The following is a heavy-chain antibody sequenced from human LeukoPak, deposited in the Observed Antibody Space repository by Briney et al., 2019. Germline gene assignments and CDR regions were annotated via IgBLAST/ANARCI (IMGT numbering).Heavy chain of an antibody. CDR1: GITFSSYW. D-gene: IGHD6-19*01. Sequence: GGSLRLSCAASGITFSSYWMSWVRQAQGKGLEWVANIKQDGSEKYYVDSVKGRFTISRDNAKKSLYLQMNSLRAEETAVYYCASVAGPYYYYYYGMDVWGQGTTVTVSS. CDR2: IKQDGSEK. V-gene: IGHV3-7*03. CDR3: ASVAGPYYYYYYGMDV. J-gene: IGHJ6*02.